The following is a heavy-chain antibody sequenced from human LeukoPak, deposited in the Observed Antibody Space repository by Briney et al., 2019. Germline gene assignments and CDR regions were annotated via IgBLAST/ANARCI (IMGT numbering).Heavy chain of an antibody. V-gene: IGHV3-23*01. CDR2: ISGSGGSI. CDR3: AKDAEGDSSSSGDFDY. Sequence: GGSLRLSCAASGFTFSSYAMSWVRQAPGKGLEWVSAISGSGGSIYYADSVKGRFTISRDNSKNTLYLQMNSLRAEDTAVYYCAKDAEGDSSSSGDFDYWGQGTLVTVSS. CDR1: GFTFSSYA. D-gene: IGHD6-6*01. J-gene: IGHJ4*02.